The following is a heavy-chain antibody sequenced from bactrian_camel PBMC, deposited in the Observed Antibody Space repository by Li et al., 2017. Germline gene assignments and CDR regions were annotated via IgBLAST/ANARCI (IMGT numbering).Heavy chain of an antibody. V-gene: IGHV3S66*01. CDR2: ISGDGST. CDR1: FFILDDLD. D-gene: IGHD1*01. Sequence: VQLVESGGGSVQTGGSLRLSCKPSFFILDDLDMMWYRQAPGNEGELVSSISGDGSTYYTDAVNGRFTISHYNAKNSVDLQMNSLKPDDTGMYYCAAVEWHCRGALLDYGFDYWGKGTLVTVSS. J-gene: IGHJ7*01.